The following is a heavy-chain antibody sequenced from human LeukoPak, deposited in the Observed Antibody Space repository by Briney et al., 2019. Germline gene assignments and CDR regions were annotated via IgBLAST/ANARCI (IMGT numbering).Heavy chain of an antibody. CDR3: ARHLPDGYPMTFDP. J-gene: IGHJ5*02. D-gene: IGHD5-24*01. CDR2: IIPILGIA. CDR1: GGTFSSYA. V-gene: IGHV1-69*04. Sequence: SVTVSCKASGGTFSSYAISWVRQAPGQGLEWMGRIIPILGIANYAQKFQGRVTITADKSTSTAYMELSSLRSEDTAVYYCARHLPDGYPMTFDPWGQGTLVTVSS.